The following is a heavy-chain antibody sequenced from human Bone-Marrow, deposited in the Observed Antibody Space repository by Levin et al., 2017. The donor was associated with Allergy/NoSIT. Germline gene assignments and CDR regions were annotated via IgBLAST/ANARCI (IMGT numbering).Heavy chain of an antibody. CDR1: GFNLSSFG. CDR3: AKEDYGDYVLDY. Sequence: PGGSLRLSCAASGFNLSSFGMYWVRQAPGKGLEWVAVISYDGSNKYYVDSVKGRFTISRDNSKNTLFLQMNSLRAEDTAVYYCAKEDYGDYVLDYWGQGTLLTVDS. V-gene: IGHV3-30*18. J-gene: IGHJ4*02. D-gene: IGHD4-17*01. CDR2: ISYDGSNK.